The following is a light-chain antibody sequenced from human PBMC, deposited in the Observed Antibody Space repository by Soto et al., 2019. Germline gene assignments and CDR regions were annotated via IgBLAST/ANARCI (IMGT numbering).Light chain of an antibody. Sequence: IVLTQSPGNLYLSPGERATLSCRASQSVSRSLLAWYQQKPGQAPRLLIYGASTRATGIADRFSGSGSGTDFTLTISRLEPEDFAVYYCQQYGNPPPYSFGQGTKVDIK. CDR3: QQYGNPPPYS. CDR1: QSVSRSL. J-gene: IGKJ2*03. CDR2: GAS. V-gene: IGKV3-20*01.